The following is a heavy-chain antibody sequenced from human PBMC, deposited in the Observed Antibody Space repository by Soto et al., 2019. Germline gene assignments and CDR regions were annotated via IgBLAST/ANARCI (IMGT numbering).Heavy chain of an antibody. CDR2: VYFDGST. CDR1: GGSVSSSRYF. V-gene: IGHV4-39*01. Sequence: QLQLQESGPGLVKPSETLSLDCTVSGGSVSSSRYFWGWIRQPPGKGLEWIGRVYFDGSTYYSASLKSRVTISVDTAKNQFSLKLISVTAADTAVYYCAGHPIAAAPGNRHVDVWGIGTTVTVSS. J-gene: IGHJ6*04. D-gene: IGHD6-13*01. CDR3: AGHPIAAAPGNRHVDV.